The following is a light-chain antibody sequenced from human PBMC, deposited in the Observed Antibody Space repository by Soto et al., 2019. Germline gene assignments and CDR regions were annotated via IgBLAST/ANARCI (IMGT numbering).Light chain of an antibody. CDR1: QSVRSGY. V-gene: IGKV3-20*01. Sequence: EIVLTQSPGTLSLSPGERATLSCGASQSVRSGYLAWYQQKPGQAPRLLIQGASRRATGIPDRFSGSGSGTEFTLTISSLQSEDFAVYHCQQYNNWPPITFGQGTRREIK. CDR3: QQYNNWPPIT. CDR2: GAS. J-gene: IGKJ5*01.